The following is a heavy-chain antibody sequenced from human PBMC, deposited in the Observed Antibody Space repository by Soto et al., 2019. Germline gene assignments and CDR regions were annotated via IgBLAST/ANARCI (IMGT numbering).Heavy chain of an antibody. CDR1: GFSISSDYY. J-gene: IGHJ4*02. Sequence: PSETLSLTCGVSGFSISSDYYWGWIRQPPGEGLEWIGSIYHSGSTYYSPSPKSRVTISVDTSKNQFSLKLTSVTAADTAVYYCARGVGTTNYFDFWGQGTLVTVSS. CDR3: ARGVGTTNYFDF. D-gene: IGHD1-7*01. CDR2: IYHSGST. V-gene: IGHV4-38-2*01.